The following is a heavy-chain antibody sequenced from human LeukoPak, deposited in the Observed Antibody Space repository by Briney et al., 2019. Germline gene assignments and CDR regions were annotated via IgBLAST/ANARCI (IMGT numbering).Heavy chain of an antibody. V-gene: IGHV4-4*02. Sequence: PSGTLSLTCAVSGGSISSSNWWSWVRQPPGKGLEWIGEIYHSGSTYYNPSLKSRVTISVDTSKNQFSLKLSSVTAADTAVYYCARPYGSGSYFDYWGQGTLVTVSS. CDR3: ARPYGSGSYFDY. D-gene: IGHD3-10*01. CDR1: GGSISSSNW. J-gene: IGHJ4*02. CDR2: IYHSGST.